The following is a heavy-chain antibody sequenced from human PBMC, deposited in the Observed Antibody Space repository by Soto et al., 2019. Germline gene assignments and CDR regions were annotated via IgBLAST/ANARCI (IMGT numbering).Heavy chain of an antibody. D-gene: IGHD2-15*01. CDR2: MNPNSGNT. Sequence: ASVNVSCKASGYTFTSYDINWVRQATGQGLEWMGWMNPNSGNTGYAQKFQGRVTMTRNTSISTAYMELSSLRSEDTAVYYCARATPPAYYYYYYYMDVWGKGTTVTVSS. J-gene: IGHJ6*03. CDR3: ARATPPAYYYYYYYMDV. V-gene: IGHV1-8*01. CDR1: GYTFTSYD.